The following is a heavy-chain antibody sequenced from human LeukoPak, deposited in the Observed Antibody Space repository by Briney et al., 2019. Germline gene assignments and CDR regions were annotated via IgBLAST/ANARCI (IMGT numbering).Heavy chain of an antibody. D-gene: IGHD3-9*01. CDR3: ARGFSDILTGYPPGNWFDP. CDR2: INHSGST. J-gene: IGHJ5*02. CDR1: GGSFSGYY. Sequence: PSETLSLTCAVYGGSFSGYYWSWIRQPPGKGLEWIGEINHSGSTNYNPSLKSRVTISEDTSKNQFSLKLSSVTAADTAVYYCARGFSDILTGYPPGNWFDPWGQGTLVTVSS. V-gene: IGHV4-34*01.